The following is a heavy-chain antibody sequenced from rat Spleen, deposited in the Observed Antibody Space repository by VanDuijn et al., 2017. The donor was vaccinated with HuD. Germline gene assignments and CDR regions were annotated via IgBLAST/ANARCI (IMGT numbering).Heavy chain of an antibody. CDR2: INPSGGAT. D-gene: IGHD1-11*01. CDR1: GFTFSDYD. CDR3: ARRHYGYTDYFDY. J-gene: IGHJ2*01. V-gene: IGHV5S13*01. Sequence: EVKLVESDGDLVQPGRSLKLSCAASGFTFSDYDMAWVRQAPTTGLEWVTSINPSGGATYYRDSVKGRFTVSRDNAKNTQDLEMDSLRSEDTATYYCARRHYGYTDYFDYWGQGVMVTVSS.